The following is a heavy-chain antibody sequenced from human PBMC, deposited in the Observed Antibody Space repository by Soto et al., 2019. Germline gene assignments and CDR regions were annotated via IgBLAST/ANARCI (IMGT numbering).Heavy chain of an antibody. CDR2: IWYDGSNK. Sequence: ESGGGVVQPGRSLRLSCAASGFTFSSYGMHWVRQAPGKGLEWVAVIWYDGSNKYYADSVKGRFTISRDNSKNTLYLQMNSLRAEDTAVYYCARDGRDGYNYIDYWGQGTLVTVSS. J-gene: IGHJ4*02. CDR3: ARDGRDGYNYIDY. D-gene: IGHD5-12*01. CDR1: GFTFSSYG. V-gene: IGHV3-33*01.